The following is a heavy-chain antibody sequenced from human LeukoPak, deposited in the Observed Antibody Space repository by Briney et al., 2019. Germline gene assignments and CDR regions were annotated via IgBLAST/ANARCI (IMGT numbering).Heavy chain of an antibody. V-gene: IGHV2-5*02. CDR1: GFSLSTGGVG. CDR3: AHTDSSGYYPYFDY. Sequence: SGPTLVKPTQTLTLTCAFSGFSLSTGGVGVGRIRQPPGKALEWLALIYWDDDKRYSPSLKSRLTITKDTSKNQVVLTMTNMDPVDTATYYCAHTDSSGYYPYFDYWGQGTLVTVSS. CDR2: IYWDDDK. J-gene: IGHJ4*02. D-gene: IGHD3-22*01.